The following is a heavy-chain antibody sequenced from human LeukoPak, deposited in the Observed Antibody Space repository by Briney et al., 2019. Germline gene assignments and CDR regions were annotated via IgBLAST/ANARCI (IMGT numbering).Heavy chain of an antibody. J-gene: IGHJ6*03. D-gene: IGHD3-10*01. V-gene: IGHV4-59*01. CDR3: ARFISPESYFYFTYYYYMDV. CDR2: IYHTGIT. CDR1: GDSISHYY. Sequence: SETLSLTCTVSGDSISHYYWTWIRQPPGRGLEWIAFIYHTGITNYNPSLQSRVITSLDTSKNQLSLKLRTVTAADTAVYYCARFISPESYFYFTYYYYMDVRGKGTTVTVSS.